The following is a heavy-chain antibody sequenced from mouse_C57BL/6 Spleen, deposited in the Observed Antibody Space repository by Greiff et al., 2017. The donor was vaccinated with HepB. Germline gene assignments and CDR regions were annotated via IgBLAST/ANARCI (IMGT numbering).Heavy chain of an antibody. CDR2: IDPSDSYT. CDR1: GYTFTSYW. D-gene: IGHD1-1*01. V-gene: IGHV1-69*01. CDR3: ARWGPRGSRQYWYFDV. Sequence: QVQLQQSGAELVMPGASVKLSCKASGYTFTSYWMHWVKQRPGQGLEWIGEIDPSDSYTNYNQKFKGKSTLTVDKSSSTAYMQLSSLTSEDSAVYYCARWGPRGSRQYWYFDVWGTGTTVTVSS. J-gene: IGHJ1*03.